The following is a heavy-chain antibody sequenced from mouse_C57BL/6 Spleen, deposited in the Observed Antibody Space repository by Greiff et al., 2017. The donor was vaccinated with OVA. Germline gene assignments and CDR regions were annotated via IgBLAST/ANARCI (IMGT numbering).Heavy chain of an antibody. CDR3: ARRTDSNYYFDY. CDR2: IYPGSGST. J-gene: IGHJ2*01. D-gene: IGHD2-5*01. CDR1: GYTFTSYW. V-gene: IGHV1-55*01. Sequence: VQLQQPGAELVKPGASVKMSCKASGYTFTSYWITWVKQRPGQGLEWIGDIYPGSGSTNYNEKFKSKATLTVDTSSSTAYMQLSSLTSEDSAVYYCARRTDSNYYFDYWGQGTTLTVSS.